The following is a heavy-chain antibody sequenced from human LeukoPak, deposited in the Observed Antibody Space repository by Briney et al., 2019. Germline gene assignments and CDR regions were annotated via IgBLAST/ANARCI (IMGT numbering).Heavy chain of an antibody. Sequence: GGSLRLSCAASGFTFNNYAMSWVRQAPGKGLEWVSAISGSGGNTFYADSVKGRFTISRDNSKNTQYLQVNSLRAEDTAVYYCAKEDGRYSTWGAFDIWGQGTMVTVSS. D-gene: IGHD1-26*01. V-gene: IGHV3-23*01. CDR2: ISGSGGNT. CDR3: AKEDGRYSTWGAFDI. CDR1: GFTFNNYA. J-gene: IGHJ3*02.